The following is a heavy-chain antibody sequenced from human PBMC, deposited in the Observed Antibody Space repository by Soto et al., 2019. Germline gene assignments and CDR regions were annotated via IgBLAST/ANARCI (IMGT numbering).Heavy chain of an antibody. CDR1: GGSMSECF. Sequence: SDTLCLTCSVPGGSMSECFWSWIRQSPGKGLEWIGYIYYLGSTDYNPSLKSRVTISVDTSKRQFSLRLTSVTAADTAVYYCARDGYDGSGSPYPAYWGPGTQVTVS. V-gene: IGHV4-59*01. CDR3: ARDGYDGSGSPYPAY. CDR2: IYYLGST. D-gene: IGHD3-10*01. J-gene: IGHJ4*02.